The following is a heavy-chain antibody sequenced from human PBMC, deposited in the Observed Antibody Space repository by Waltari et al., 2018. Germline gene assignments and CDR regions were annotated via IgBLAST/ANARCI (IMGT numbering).Heavy chain of an antibody. J-gene: IGHJ5*02. CDR3: ARRQLGGPLDP. CDR2: LSPIFGEP. V-gene: IGHV1-69*12. Sequence: QVHLVQSGAEVKKPGSSVKVSCKASGGPFGRYAITWVRKAPGQGLEWMGGLSPIFGEPNYAQRFQGRVTITADESTSTVYMELSSLKSEDTALYFCARRQLGGPLDPWGQGTLVIVSS. D-gene: IGHD1-1*01. CDR1: GGPFGRYA.